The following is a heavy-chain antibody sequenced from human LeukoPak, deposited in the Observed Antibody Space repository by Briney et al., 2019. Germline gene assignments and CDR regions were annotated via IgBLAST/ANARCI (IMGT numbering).Heavy chain of an antibody. J-gene: IGHJ3*02. Sequence: KPSETLSLTCTVSGGSINSYYWSWIRQPPGKGREWIGYISYTGGEINYNPSLKSRLTISVDTSKNQFSLMLTSVTAADTAVYYCARQPGGTAALDIWAQGTMVTVSS. CDR1: GGSINSYY. D-gene: IGHD6-13*01. CDR2: ISYTGGEI. CDR3: ARQPGGTAALDI. V-gene: IGHV4-59*08.